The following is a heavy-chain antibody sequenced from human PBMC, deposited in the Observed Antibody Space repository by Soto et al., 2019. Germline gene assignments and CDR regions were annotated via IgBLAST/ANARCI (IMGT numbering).Heavy chain of an antibody. J-gene: IGHJ5*02. CDR2: IYYSGST. D-gene: IGHD6-13*01. CDR3: ARERPDGSRLDP. CDR1: GGSISSSSYY. Sequence: SETLSLTCTVSGGSISSSSYYWGWIRQPPGKGLEWIGSIYYSGSTYYNPSLKSRVTIAVDTSKNQFSLKLSSVTAADTAVYYCARERPDGSRLDPWGQGTLVTVSS. V-gene: IGHV4-39*02.